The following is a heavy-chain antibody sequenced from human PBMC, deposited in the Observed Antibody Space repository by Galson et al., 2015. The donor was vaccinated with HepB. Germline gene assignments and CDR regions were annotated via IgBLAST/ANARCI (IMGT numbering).Heavy chain of an antibody. CDR1: GFTFNNYA. CDR3: ARDGPSYYNDTSGYYVGY. Sequence: SLRLSCAASGFTFNNYALHWVRQAPGKGLEWVALISYDGRNKYYADYVKGRFTISRDNSKNTLYLQMNSLRSEDTAVFYCARDGPSYYNDTSGYYVGYWGQGTLVTVSS. D-gene: IGHD3-22*01. V-gene: IGHV3-30*04. CDR2: ISYDGRNK. J-gene: IGHJ4*02.